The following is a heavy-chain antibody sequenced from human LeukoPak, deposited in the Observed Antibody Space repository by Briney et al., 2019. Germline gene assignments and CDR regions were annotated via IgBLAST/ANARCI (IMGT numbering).Heavy chain of an antibody. CDR1: GFTISNYL. J-gene: IGHJ4*02. CDR2: IKQYGSEK. D-gene: IGHD6-19*01. Sequence: GGSLTLSCAASGFTISNYLITWVRQPLGQGLEWVANIKQYGSEKNYVDSGQGRFTISRDNAKNSLYLQMNSLRAEDTAVYYCARHSNGWSEGTYWGQGTLVTVTS. CDR3: ARHSNGWSEGTY. V-gene: IGHV3-7*03.